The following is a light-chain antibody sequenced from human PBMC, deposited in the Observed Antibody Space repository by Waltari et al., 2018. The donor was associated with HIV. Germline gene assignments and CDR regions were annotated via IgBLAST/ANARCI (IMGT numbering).Light chain of an antibody. CDR3: SSFTTSITVV. CDR2: DVS. Sequence: QSALTQPPSVSGSLGQSVTISCTGTNSDVGNYNEVSWYQQSPGTAPKLMIYDVSNRPSGVPDRFSGSKSGNTASLTISGLQAEDEADYYCSSFTTSITVVFGGGTKLTVL. V-gene: IGLV2-18*02. J-gene: IGLJ2*01. CDR1: NSDVGNYNE.